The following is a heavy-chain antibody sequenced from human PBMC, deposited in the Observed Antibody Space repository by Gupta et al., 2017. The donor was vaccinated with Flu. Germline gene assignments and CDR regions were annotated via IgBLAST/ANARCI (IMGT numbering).Heavy chain of an antibody. D-gene: IGHD2-21*02. CDR3: AKDKTAIRVGHFDY. V-gene: IGHV3-9*01. J-gene: IGHJ4*02. Sequence: GRFTISRDNAKNSLYLQMNSLRAEDTALYYCAKDKTAIRVGHFDYWGQGTLVTVSS.